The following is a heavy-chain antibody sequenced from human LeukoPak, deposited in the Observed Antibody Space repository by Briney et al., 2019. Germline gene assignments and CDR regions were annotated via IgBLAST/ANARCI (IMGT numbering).Heavy chain of an antibody. J-gene: IGHJ6*02. Sequence: GGSLRLSCAASEFTFSSYWMSWVRQAPGKGLEWVANIKQDGGEKYYLDSVKGRFTISRDNSKNTLYLQMNSLRAEDTAVYYCARTQQWLVREHYYYGMDVWGQGTTVTVSS. CDR2: IKQDGGEK. V-gene: IGHV3-7*01. D-gene: IGHD6-19*01. CDR1: EFTFSSYW. CDR3: ARTQQWLVREHYYYGMDV.